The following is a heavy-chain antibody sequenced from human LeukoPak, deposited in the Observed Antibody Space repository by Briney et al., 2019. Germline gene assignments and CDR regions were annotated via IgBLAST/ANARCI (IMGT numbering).Heavy chain of an antibody. V-gene: IGHV1-69*05. CDR3: ARGPVVPAAILDYYYYYMDV. Sequence: SVKVSCTASGGTFSSYAISWVRQAPGQGLEWMGGIIPIFGTANYAQKFQGRVTITTDESTSTAYMELSSLRSEDTAVYYCARGPVVPAAILDYYYYYMDVWGKGTTVTVSS. D-gene: IGHD2-2*02. CDR1: GGTFSSYA. J-gene: IGHJ6*03. CDR2: IIPIFGTA.